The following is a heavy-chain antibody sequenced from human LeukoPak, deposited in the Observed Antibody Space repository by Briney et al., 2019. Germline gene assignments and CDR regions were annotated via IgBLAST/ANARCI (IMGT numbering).Heavy chain of an antibody. CDR2: ISGDGGST. D-gene: IGHD5-18*01. V-gene: IGHV3-43*02. CDR3: AKGSFGYSYGSIDF. J-gene: IGHJ4*02. CDR1: GFTFDDYA. Sequence: GWSLRLSCAASGFTFDDYAMHWVRQAPGKGLEWVSLISGDGGSTYYADSVKGRFTISRDNSKTSLYLQMNSLRTEDTAFYYCAKGSFGYSYGSIDFWGQGTLVTVSS.